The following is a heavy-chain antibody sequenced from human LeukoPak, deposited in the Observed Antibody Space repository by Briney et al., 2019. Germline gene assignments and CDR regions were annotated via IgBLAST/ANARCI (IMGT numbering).Heavy chain of an antibody. CDR3: AKSFDFSNGHSPILTPFDS. CDR1: GFTFSSSA. J-gene: IGHJ4*02. CDR2: ISARGIST. D-gene: IGHD3-3*01. Sequence: PGGSLRLSCAASGFTFSSSAMSWVRQAPGKGLEWVLSISARGISTYYADSVKGRFTISRGNSKNTLYLQMNSLRGDDIGVYYCAKSFDFSNGHSPILTPFDSWGQGTLVSVSS. V-gene: IGHV3-23*01.